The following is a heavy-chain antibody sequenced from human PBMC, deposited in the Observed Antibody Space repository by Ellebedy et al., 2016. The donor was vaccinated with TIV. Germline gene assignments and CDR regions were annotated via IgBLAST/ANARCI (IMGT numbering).Heavy chain of an antibody. CDR2: ISHTGSRT. V-gene: IGHV3-23*01. D-gene: IGHD3-22*01. Sequence: GESLKISCAASGFTFSSYAMSWVRQAPGKGLEWVSTISHTGSRTYYADSVKGRFTISRDNSKNTLYLQMNSLRAEDTAVYYCARGSGYIIDYWGQGTLVTVSS. CDR3: ARGSGYIIDY. CDR1: GFTFSSYA. J-gene: IGHJ4*02.